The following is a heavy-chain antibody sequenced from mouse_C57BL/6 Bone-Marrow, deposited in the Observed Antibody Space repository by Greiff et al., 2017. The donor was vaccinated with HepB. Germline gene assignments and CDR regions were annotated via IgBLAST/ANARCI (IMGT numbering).Heavy chain of an antibody. CDR2: IYPGNSDT. J-gene: IGHJ2*01. Sequence: VQLQQSGAELVMPGASVKLSCKASGYTFTSYGMHWVKQRPGQGLEWIGAIYPGNSDTSYNQKFKGKAKLTAVTSASTAYMELSSLTNEDSAVYYCTREITTVVEGGYFDYWGQGTTLTVSS. CDR3: TREITTVVEGGYFDY. D-gene: IGHD1-1*01. CDR1: GYTFTSYG. V-gene: IGHV1-5*01.